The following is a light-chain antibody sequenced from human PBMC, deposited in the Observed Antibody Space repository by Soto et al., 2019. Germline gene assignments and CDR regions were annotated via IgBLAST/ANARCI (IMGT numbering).Light chain of an antibody. Sequence: IQMTQSPSSLSASVGDRVSITCRASQSIGTHLNWYLHKPGRAPKLLIYGASNLQSGVPSRFSGSGSGTGFTLTISSLQPEDFATYYCQQSYNTHNFGQGTRLEIK. V-gene: IGKV1-39*01. CDR2: GAS. CDR3: QQSYNTHN. CDR1: QSIGTH. J-gene: IGKJ5*01.